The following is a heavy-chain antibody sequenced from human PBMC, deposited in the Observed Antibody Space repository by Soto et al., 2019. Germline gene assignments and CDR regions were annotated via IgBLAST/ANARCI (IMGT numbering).Heavy chain of an antibody. CDR3: TRACSGGSCYSTSDFDY. J-gene: IGHJ4*02. D-gene: IGHD2-15*01. V-gene: IGHV3-73*02. CDR1: GFRFTGSA. CDR2: IRNRPNSYAT. Sequence: EVVLVESRGGLVQPGGALKLSCAAAGFRFTGSAIHWVRQAPGKGLEWVGLIRNRPNSYATAYAESLKGRVTISRDDSRNTSYLQVMSLKSEDTAVYFCTRACSGGSCYSTSDFDYWGQGTLVTVSS.